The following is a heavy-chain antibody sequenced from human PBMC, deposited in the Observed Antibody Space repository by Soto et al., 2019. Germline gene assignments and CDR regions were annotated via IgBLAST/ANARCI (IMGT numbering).Heavy chain of an antibody. Sequence: SETLSLTCTVSGGSISSSSYYWGWIRQPPGKGLEWIGSIYYSGSTYYNPSLKSRVTISVDTSKNQFSLKLSSVTAADTAVYYCARQGSGGWFPYFDYWGQGTLVTVSS. CDR1: GGSISSSSYY. CDR3: ARQGSGGWFPYFDY. V-gene: IGHV4-39*01. J-gene: IGHJ4*02. CDR2: IYYSGST. D-gene: IGHD6-19*01.